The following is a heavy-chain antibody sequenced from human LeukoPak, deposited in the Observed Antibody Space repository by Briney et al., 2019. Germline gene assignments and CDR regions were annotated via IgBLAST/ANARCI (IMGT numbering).Heavy chain of an antibody. V-gene: IGHV4-39*07. J-gene: IGHJ4*02. CDR1: GGPISSSSYY. CDR2: IYYSGST. Sequence: SETLSLTCTVSGGPISSSSYYWGWIRQPPGKGLEWIGSIYYSGSTYYNPSLKSRVTISVDTSKNQFSLKLSSVTAADTAVYYCARGEPYYDILTGYSASATFDYWGQGTLVTVSS. CDR3: ARGEPYYDILTGYSASATFDY. D-gene: IGHD3-9*01.